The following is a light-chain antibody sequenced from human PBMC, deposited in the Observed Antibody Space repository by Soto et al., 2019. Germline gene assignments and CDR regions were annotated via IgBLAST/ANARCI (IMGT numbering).Light chain of an antibody. CDR1: QSVLYSSNNKNF. Sequence: DIVMTQSPDSLAVSLGERATINCKSSQSVLYSSNNKNFLAGYQQKPGQPPKLLIYWASTRESGVPDRFSGSGSGTDFTLTNSSLQAEDVAVYYCQQYYNTPYTFGQGTNLEIK. J-gene: IGKJ2*01. V-gene: IGKV4-1*01. CDR3: QQYYNTPYT. CDR2: WAS.